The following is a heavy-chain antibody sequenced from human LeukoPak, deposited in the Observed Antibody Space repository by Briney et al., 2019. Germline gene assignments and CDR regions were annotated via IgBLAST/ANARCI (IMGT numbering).Heavy chain of an antibody. CDR1: GGSISSSSYY. J-gene: IGHJ4*02. CDR2: IYYSGST. D-gene: IGHD3-22*01. CDR3: ARGALEYYYDSSGYMDY. V-gene: IGHV4-39*07. Sequence: SETLSLTCTVSGGSISSSSYYWGWIRQPPGKGLEWIGSIYYSGSTYYNPSLKSRVTISVDTSKNQFSLKLSSVTAADTAVYYCARGALEYYYDSSGYMDYWGQGTLVTVSS.